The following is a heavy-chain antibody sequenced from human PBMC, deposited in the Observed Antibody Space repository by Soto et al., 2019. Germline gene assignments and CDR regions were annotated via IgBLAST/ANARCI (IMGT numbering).Heavy chain of an antibody. D-gene: IGHD3-9*01. J-gene: IGHJ5*02. CDR2: IDPSDSYT. CDR3: ARHSYYDILTGYYNKNWFDP. V-gene: IGHV5-10-1*01. CDR1: GYSLTSYW. Sequence: GESLKISCKGSGYSLTSYWISWVRQMPGKGLEWMGRIDPSDSYTNYSPSFQGHVTISADKSISTAYLQWSSLKASDTAMYYCARHSYYDILTGYYNKNWFDPWGQGTLVTVSS.